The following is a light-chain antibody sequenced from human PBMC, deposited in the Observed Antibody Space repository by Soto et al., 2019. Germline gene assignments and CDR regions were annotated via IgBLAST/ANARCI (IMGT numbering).Light chain of an antibody. CDR1: QTISGW. J-gene: IGKJ1*01. Sequence: DIQMTQSPSTLSASVGDTVTITCRASQTISGWLAWYQQRPGKAPNLLIFDASTLESGVPSRFSGSGSGTTFTLTISSLQSDDSATYYCLQYNGYYRTFGQGTKVEIK. CDR2: DAS. V-gene: IGKV1-5*01. CDR3: LQYNGYYRT.